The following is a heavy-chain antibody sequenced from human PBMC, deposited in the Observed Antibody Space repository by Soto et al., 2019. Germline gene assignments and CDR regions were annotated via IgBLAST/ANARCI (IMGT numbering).Heavy chain of an antibody. CDR2: ISTYYDNT. J-gene: IGHJ4*02. D-gene: IGHD5-18*01. V-gene: IGHV1-18*04. CDR3: ARDPPRRYNSGQGLDY. CDR1: GYTFTSYG. Sequence: QVQLVQSGAEVKKPGASVKVSCKASGYTFTSYGISWVRQAPGQGLEWMGWISTYYDNTNYAQNLRGRVTMTTDTSTSTAYMELRSLRSDGTAVYYCARDPPRRYNSGQGLDYWGQGTLVTVSS.